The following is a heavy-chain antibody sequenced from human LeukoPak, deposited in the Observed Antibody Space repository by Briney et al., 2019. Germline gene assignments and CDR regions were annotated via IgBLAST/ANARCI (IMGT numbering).Heavy chain of an antibody. CDR1: GFTFSSYW. CDR3: AKDLRKPGWLLFY. V-gene: IGHV3-7*03. Sequence: GGSLRLSCVASGFTFSSYWMSWVRQAPGKGLEWVANIKQDGSEKYYVDSVKGRFTISRDNSKNTLYLQMNSLRAEDTAVYYCAKDLRKPGWLLFYWGQGTLVTVSS. D-gene: IGHD3-9*01. CDR2: IKQDGSEK. J-gene: IGHJ4*02.